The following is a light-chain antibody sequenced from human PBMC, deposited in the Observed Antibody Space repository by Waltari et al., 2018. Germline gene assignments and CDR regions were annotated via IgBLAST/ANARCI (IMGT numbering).Light chain of an antibody. CDR1: SSEVGNYNL. J-gene: IGLJ1*01. Sequence: QSGLAQPASASGSPGQSIPITCHGTSSEVGNYNLVSWYQQRPGKAPRLLIYEVTKRAPGTSDRFSASKSGNTASLSISGLQAQEDEADYYCCSYVGLGTYVFGTGTKVTV. CDR3: CSYVGLGTYV. V-gene: IGLV2-23*02. CDR2: EVT.